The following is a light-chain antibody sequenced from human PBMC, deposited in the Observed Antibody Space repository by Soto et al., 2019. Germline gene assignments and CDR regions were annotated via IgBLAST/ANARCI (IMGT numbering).Light chain of an antibody. V-gene: IGKV3-20*01. CDR2: GAS. J-gene: IGKJ1*01. Sequence: EIVLTHSPGTLSLSPCERATLSLRASQSVSNSYLAWYQQKPGQAPRLLIYGASTRATGIPDRFSGSGSGTDFTLTISRLEPEDFAVHYCQQYGSPSWTFGQGTKVDIK. CDR3: QQYGSPSWT. CDR1: QSVSNSY.